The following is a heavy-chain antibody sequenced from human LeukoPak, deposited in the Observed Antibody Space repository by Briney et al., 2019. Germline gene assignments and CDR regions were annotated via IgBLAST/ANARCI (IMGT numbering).Heavy chain of an antibody. D-gene: IGHD3-10*01. J-gene: IGHJ5*02. CDR2: IYYSGST. CDR3: AREEYGSGSYYNPETNWFDP. V-gene: IGHV4-39*01. CDR1: GGSISSSSYY. Sequence: SETLSLTCTVSGGSISSSSYYWGWIRQPPGKGLEWIGSIYYSGSTYYNPSLKSRVTISVDTSKNQFSLKLSSVTAADTAVYYCAREEYGSGSYYNPETNWFDPWGQGTLVTVSS.